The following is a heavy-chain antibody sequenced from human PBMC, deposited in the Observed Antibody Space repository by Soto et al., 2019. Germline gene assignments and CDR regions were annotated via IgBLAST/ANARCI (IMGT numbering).Heavy chain of an antibody. D-gene: IGHD6-6*01. V-gene: IGHV3-23*01. J-gene: IGHJ4*02. CDR2: ISGSDDST. CDR1: GFHFSSYA. CDR3: AKRGSSSTFDY. Sequence: GGSLILSCAASGFHFSSYAMSWVRQAPGKGLEWVSVISGSDDSTYYADSVKGRFTISRDNSKNTLYLQMNSLRAEDTAVYYCAKRGSSSTFDYWGQGTLVTVSS.